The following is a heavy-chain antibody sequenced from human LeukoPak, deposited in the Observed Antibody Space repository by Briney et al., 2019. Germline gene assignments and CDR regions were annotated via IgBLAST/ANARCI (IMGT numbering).Heavy chain of an antibody. J-gene: IGHJ4*02. V-gene: IGHV4-30-4*08. Sequence: SETLSLTCTVSGGSISSGDYYWSWIRQPPGKGLEWIGYIYYSGSTYYNPSLKSRVTISVDTSKNQFSLKLGSVTAADTAVYYCARGLGGSERFDYWGQGTLVTVSS. CDR3: ARGLGGSERFDY. D-gene: IGHD1-26*01. CDR2: IYYSGST. CDR1: GGSISSGDYY.